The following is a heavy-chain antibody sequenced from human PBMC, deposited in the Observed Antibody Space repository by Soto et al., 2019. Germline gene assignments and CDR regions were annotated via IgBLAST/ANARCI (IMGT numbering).Heavy chain of an antibody. Sequence: QIQLQESGPGLVRPSQTLSLTCTVSGGSISTSDYYWSWIRQPPGKGLEWIGYIYSSGSTYYNPSLKSRVAISVDTSKNQFSLKLRSVTAADPAVYYCARSTGRYWGQGALVYVSS. V-gene: IGHV4-30-4*01. CDR3: ARSTGRY. CDR1: GGSISTSDYY. CDR2: IYSSGST. J-gene: IGHJ4*02. D-gene: IGHD2-21*01.